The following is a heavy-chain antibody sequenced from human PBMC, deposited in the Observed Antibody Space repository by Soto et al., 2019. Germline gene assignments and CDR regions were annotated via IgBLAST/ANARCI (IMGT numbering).Heavy chain of an antibody. J-gene: IGHJ4*02. D-gene: IGHD2-2*01. Sequence: EVQLVESGGGLVKPGGSLRLSCAASGFTFSSYSMNWVRQAPGEGLEWGSSISGSSSYIYYADSVKGRFTISRNNAKNSLYLQMNSLRAEDTAVYYCARDCSSTSCYVGGFDYWGQGTLVTVSS. V-gene: IGHV3-21*01. CDR3: ARDCSSTSCYVGGFDY. CDR2: ISGSSSYI. CDR1: GFTFSSYS.